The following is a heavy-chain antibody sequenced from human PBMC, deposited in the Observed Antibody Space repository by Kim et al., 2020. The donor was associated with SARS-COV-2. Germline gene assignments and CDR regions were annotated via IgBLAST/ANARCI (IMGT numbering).Heavy chain of an antibody. J-gene: IGHJ6*02. CDR3: ARDPSIFGVVIGMDV. CDR2: IYYSGST. D-gene: IGHD3-3*01. Sequence: SETLSLTCTVSGGSISSGGYYWSWIRQHPGKGLEWIGYIYYSGSTYYNPSPKSRVTISVDTSKNQFSLKLSSVTAADTAVYYCARDPSIFGVVIGMDVWGQGTTVTVSS. V-gene: IGHV4-31*03. CDR1: GGSISSGGYY.